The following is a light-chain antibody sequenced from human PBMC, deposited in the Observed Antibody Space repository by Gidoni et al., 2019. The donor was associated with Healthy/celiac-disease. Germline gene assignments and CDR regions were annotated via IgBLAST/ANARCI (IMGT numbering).Light chain of an antibody. CDR3: AAWDDSLSAVV. V-gene: IGLV1-47*01. J-gene: IGLJ2*01. Sequence: QSVLTQPPSPSGTPRQRVTISCSGSSSNIGSNYVYWYQQLPGTAPKLLIYRNNQRPSGVPDRFSGSKSGTSASLAISGLRSEDEADYYCAAWDDSLSAVVFGGGTKLTVL. CDR1: SSNIGSNY. CDR2: RNN.